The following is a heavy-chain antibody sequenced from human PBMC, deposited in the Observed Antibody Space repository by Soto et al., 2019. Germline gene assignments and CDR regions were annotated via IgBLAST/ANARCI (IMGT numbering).Heavy chain of an antibody. V-gene: IGHV4-4*02. CDR3: ARRYYDILTMDSNFDY. J-gene: IGHJ4*02. D-gene: IGHD3-9*01. Sequence: SETLSLTCAVSGGSISSSNWWSWVRQPPGKGLEWIGEIYHSGSTNYNPSLKSRVTISVDKSKNQFSLKLSSVTAADTAVYYCARRYYDILTMDSNFDYWGQGTLVTVSS. CDR1: GGSISSSNW. CDR2: IYHSGST.